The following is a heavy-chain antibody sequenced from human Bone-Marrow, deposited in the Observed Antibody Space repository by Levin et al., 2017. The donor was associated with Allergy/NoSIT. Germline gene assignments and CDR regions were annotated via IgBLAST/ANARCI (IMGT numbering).Heavy chain of an antibody. CDR1: GFAFSNYA. CDR3: ARGICSGSSCFFDY. V-gene: IGHV3-33*01. Sequence: QTGGSLRLSCAASGFAFSNYAMHWVRQAPGKGPEWVAVLWYDDISNYNVDSVEGRFTISRDKSNNTLYLYMNSLRAEDTGVYFCARGICSGSSCFFDYWGQGTLVTISS. CDR2: LWYDDISN. J-gene: IGHJ4*02. D-gene: IGHD2-15*01.